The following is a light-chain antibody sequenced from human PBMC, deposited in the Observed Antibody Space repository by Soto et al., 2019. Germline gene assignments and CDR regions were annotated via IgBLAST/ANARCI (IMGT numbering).Light chain of an antibody. CDR3: GTWDSNLSAVA. J-gene: IGLJ2*01. CDR1: SSNIGNNY. Sequence: QSVLTQPPSVSATPGQKVTISCSGSSSNIGNNYVSWYQQLPGTAPKLLIYENNKRPSGIPDRFSASKSGTSATLGITGLQTGDEADYYCGTWDSNLSAVAFGGGTKLTVL. CDR2: ENN. V-gene: IGLV1-51*02.